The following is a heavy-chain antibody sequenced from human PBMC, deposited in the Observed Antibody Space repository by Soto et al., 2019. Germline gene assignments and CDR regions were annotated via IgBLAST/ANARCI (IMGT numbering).Heavy chain of an antibody. J-gene: IGHJ4*02. D-gene: IGHD6-19*01. CDR1: GFTFSDYG. CDR3: ARDWLACDY. Sequence: QVQLVESGGGVVQPGRSLRLSCAASGFTFSDYGMHWVRQAPGKGPEWVAVIWYDGSNKYYSDSVKGRFTISRDNSKNTLYLQMNSLRAEDTGVYYCARDWLACDYWGQGTLVTVSS. CDR2: IWYDGSNK. V-gene: IGHV3-33*01.